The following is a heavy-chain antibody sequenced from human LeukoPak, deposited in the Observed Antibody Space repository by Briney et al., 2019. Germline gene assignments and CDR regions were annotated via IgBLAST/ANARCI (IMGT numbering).Heavy chain of an antibody. Sequence: PSETLSLTCTVSGGSISDYYWNWIRQPPGKGLEWIGYIYYSGSTNYNPSLKSRATIPVDTSKNQFSLNLSSVTAADTAVYYCARHPYLNGCFGYWGQGTLVTVSS. CDR1: GGSISDYY. J-gene: IGHJ4*02. V-gene: IGHV4-59*01. CDR3: ARHPYLNGCFGY. CDR2: IYYSGST. D-gene: IGHD4/OR15-4a*01.